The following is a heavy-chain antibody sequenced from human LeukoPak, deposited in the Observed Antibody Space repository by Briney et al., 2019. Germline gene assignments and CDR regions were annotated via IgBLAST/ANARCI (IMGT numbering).Heavy chain of an antibody. D-gene: IGHD3-3*01. CDR1: GFTFSSYA. Sequence: GGSLRLSCAASGFTFSSYAMSWVRQAPGKGLEWVSAISGSGGSTYYADSVKGRFTISRDNAKNSLYLQMNSLRAEDTAVYYCARDPTYYDFWSGYPSGYFDYWGQGTLVTVSS. CDR2: ISGSGGST. J-gene: IGHJ4*02. CDR3: ARDPTYYDFWSGYPSGYFDY. V-gene: IGHV3-23*01.